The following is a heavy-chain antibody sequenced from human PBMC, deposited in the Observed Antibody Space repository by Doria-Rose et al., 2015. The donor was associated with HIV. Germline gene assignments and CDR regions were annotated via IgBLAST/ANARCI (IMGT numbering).Heavy chain of an antibody. V-gene: IGHV2-26*01. Sequence: QIALKESGPVLVKPTETLTLTCTVSGVSLSSPGMGVSWIRQPPGKALEWLANIFSDDERSYKTSLKSGLTISRGPSKSQVVLTMTDMDPVDTATYYCARIKSSRWYHKYYFDFWGQGTLVIVSA. CDR1: GVSLSSPGMG. CDR3: ARIKSSRWYHKYYFDF. CDR2: IFSDDER. J-gene: IGHJ4*02. D-gene: IGHD6-13*01.